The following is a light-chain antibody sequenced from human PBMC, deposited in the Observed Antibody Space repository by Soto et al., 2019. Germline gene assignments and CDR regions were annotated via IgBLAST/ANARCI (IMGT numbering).Light chain of an antibody. CDR1: SSNIGSNY. CDR3: AAWDDSLSVVV. V-gene: IGLV1-47*01. CDR2: RNN. J-gene: IGLJ2*01. Sequence: QSVLTQPPSASGTPGQRVIISCSGSSSNIGSNYVYWYQQLPGTAPKLLIYRNNQRPSGVPDRFSGSKSGTSASLAISGLRSEDEADYYCAAWDDSLSVVVFGGGTQLTVL.